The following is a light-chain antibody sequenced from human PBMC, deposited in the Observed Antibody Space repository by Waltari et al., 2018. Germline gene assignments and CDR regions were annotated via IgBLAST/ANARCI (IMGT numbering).Light chain of an antibody. J-gene: IGKJ2*01. V-gene: IGKV1-39*01. CDR3: QQNYITLFT. CDR1: QTISNF. Sequence: DIQMTQSPSSLSASVGDRVTITCRASQTISNFLNWYQQRPGKAPQLLIYSASTLYTGVPSRFSGSGSGTDFTLTINSLEPEDFATYYCQQNYITLFTFGRGTKLEIK. CDR2: SAS.